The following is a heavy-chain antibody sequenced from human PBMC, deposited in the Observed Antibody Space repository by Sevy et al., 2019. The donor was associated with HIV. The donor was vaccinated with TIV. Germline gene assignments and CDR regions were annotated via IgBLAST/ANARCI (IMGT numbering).Heavy chain of an antibody. Sequence: ASVKVSCKASGYIFTDYFIHWVRQAPGQGPEWMGWINPKSGGTNYAQKFQGRVTMTRDTSISSAYMELSRLRSDDTAVYYCARLAERTQYYDSSGHLDQWGQGTLVTVSS. D-gene: IGHD3-22*01. V-gene: IGHV1-2*02. J-gene: IGHJ4*02. CDR3: ARLAERTQYYDSSGHLDQ. CDR1: GYIFTDYF. CDR2: INPKSGGT.